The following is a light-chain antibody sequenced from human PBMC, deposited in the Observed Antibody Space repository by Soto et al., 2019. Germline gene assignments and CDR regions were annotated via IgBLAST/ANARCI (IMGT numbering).Light chain of an antibody. Sequence: DIQMTQSPSSLSASVGDRVTITCQASQDINKYLNWHQQKPGKAPKLLIYDASDLETGVPARFSGSGSGTDFTFTISSLQPEDFATYYCQQYDTFPITFGQGTRLEIK. CDR2: DAS. CDR1: QDINKY. J-gene: IGKJ5*01. CDR3: QQYDTFPIT. V-gene: IGKV1-33*01.